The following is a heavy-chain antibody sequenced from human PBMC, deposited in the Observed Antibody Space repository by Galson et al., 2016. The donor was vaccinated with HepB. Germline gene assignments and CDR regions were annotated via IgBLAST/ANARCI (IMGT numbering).Heavy chain of an antibody. Sequence: QSGAEVKKPGESLKISCKGSGYDFSSHWIAWVRQVPGKGLEWMGIIYPGDSDPRYSPSFQGQVTLSADKSISSAYLQWSSLKASDTAMYYCARQGLAPAEIWGQGTMVTVSS. CDR3: ARQGLAPAEI. J-gene: IGHJ3*02. V-gene: IGHV5-51*01. D-gene: IGHD2-2*01. CDR2: IYPGDSDP. CDR1: GYDFSSHW.